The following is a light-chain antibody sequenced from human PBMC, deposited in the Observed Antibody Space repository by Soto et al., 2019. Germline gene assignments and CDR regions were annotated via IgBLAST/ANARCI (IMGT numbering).Light chain of an antibody. V-gene: IGKV1-39*01. Sequence: DIQLTQSPSSLSASVGDRVSITCRTSQTISTFLNWYHHRPGQAPKLLIYSISNLQSGVPSRFSGGGAMTEFTLTISSLQPEDFGSYSCQQTYNLPPTFGGGTRVQIK. CDR2: SIS. CDR3: QQTYNLPPT. CDR1: QTISTF. J-gene: IGKJ4*01.